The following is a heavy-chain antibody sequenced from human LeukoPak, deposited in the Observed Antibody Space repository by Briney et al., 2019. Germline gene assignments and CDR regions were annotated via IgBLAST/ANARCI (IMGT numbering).Heavy chain of an antibody. CDR1: GFTFSSYW. CDR2: IVQDGGEK. Sequence: GGSLRLSCEASGFTFSSYWMTWVRKAPGKGLEWVANIVQDGGEKHYVDSVKGRFTISRDNAKNSLYLQMNSLRDEDTAVYYCARHRIHSLDYWGQGTLVTVSS. J-gene: IGHJ4*02. V-gene: IGHV3-7*01. CDR3: ARHRIHSLDY.